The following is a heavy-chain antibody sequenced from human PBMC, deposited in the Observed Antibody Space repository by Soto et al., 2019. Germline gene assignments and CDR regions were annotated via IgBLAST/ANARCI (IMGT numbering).Heavy chain of an antibody. V-gene: IGHV1-46*01. CDR2: INPHGGST. Sequence: VQHSCTAPVNPFTNYYLNWVRQAPGQGLEWMGVINPHGGSTKYAQKFQRRVTMTRDTSRSTVYMERRSLRSDDTAIYYCARSSASVGASIREGPYWLSPCGLGTPLTL. J-gene: IGHJ5*02. CDR3: ARSSASVGASIREGPYWLSP. CDR1: VNPFTNYY. D-gene: IGHD3-16*01.